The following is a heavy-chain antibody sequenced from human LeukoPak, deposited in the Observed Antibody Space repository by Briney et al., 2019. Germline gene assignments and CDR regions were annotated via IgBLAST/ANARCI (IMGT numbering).Heavy chain of an antibody. V-gene: IGHV3-48*01. Sequence: GGSLRLSCGASGYTFSDYTMNWVRQAPGKGPEWISYISSGGSVMHYADSVKGRFTISGDNVETALYLQMNSLRVEDTAVYYCTRDLEYWGQGVPVTVSS. CDR1: GYTFSDYT. CDR2: ISSGGSVM. J-gene: IGHJ4*02. CDR3: TRDLEY.